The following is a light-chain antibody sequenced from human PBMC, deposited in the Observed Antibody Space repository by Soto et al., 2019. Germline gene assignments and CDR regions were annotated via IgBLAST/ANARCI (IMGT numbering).Light chain of an antibody. Sequence: DLLLTPTPFSLAVSMGERATINCKSSQSVLYSSNNKNYLACYQQTPGQPPKLLIYWASTRESGVPDRFSGSGSGTDFTLTISSLQAEDVAVYYCQQYYSTGRTFGHGANVDIK. CDR1: QSVLYSSNNKNY. J-gene: IGKJ1*01. CDR3: QQYYSTGRT. CDR2: WAS. V-gene: IGKV4-1*01.